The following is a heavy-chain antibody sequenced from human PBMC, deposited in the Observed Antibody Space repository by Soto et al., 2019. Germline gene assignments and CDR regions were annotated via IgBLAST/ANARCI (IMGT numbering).Heavy chain of an antibody. CDR2: IYYSGGT. CDR1: GGSINSDSFY. D-gene: IGHD6-13*01. CDR3: ARLGLRSWTAGTDYFDY. Sequence: QLQLQESGPGLVRPSETLSLTCTVSGGSINSDSFYWAWIRQPPGKGLEYIGNIYYSGGTHYNPSLRSRVTIFVDTSKNQFSLNLSSVTAADTAVYYCARLGLRSWTAGTDYFDYWGQGTLVTVSS. V-gene: IGHV4-39*01. J-gene: IGHJ4*02.